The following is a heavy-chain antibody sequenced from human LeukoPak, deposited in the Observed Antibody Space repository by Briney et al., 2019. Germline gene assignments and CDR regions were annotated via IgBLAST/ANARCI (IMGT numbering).Heavy chain of an antibody. CDR2: INHSGST. D-gene: IGHD3-10*01. Sequence: PSETLSLTCAVYGGSFSGYYWSWIRQPPGKGLEWIGEINHSGSTNYNPSLKSRVTISVDTSKNQFSLKLSSVTAADTAVYYCARVGADGSGSLFDYWGQGTLVTVSS. V-gene: IGHV4-34*01. CDR3: ARVGADGSGSLFDY. J-gene: IGHJ4*02. CDR1: GGSFSGYY.